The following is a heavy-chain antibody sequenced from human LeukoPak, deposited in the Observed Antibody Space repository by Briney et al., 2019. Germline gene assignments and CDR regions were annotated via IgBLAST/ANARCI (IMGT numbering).Heavy chain of an antibody. CDR1: GYTFTSYD. CDR2: MNPNSGNT. D-gene: IGHD1-26*01. V-gene: IGHV1-8*03. CDR3: ARGSIVGATFDYFDY. Sequence: ASVKVSCKASGYTFTSYDINWVRQATGQGLEWVGWMNPNSGNTGYAQKFQGRVTITRNTSISTAYMELSSLRSEDTAVYYCARGSIVGATFDYFDYWGQGTLVTVSS. J-gene: IGHJ4*02.